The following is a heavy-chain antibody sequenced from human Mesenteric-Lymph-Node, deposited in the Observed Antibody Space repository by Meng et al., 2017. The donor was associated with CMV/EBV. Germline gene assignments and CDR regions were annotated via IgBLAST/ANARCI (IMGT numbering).Heavy chain of an antibody. CDR3: ARYGSGSDLKDPCDY. CDR2: IDAGGSST. Sequence: GFTFSSHWMHWVRQAPGKGLEWVSRIDAGGSSTGYADSVKGRFTITRENAKDTLFLQMNSLRVDDTAVYYCARYGSGSDLKDPCDYWGQGTLVTVSS. J-gene: IGHJ4*02. V-gene: IGHV3-74*01. D-gene: IGHD3-10*01. CDR1: GFTFSSHW.